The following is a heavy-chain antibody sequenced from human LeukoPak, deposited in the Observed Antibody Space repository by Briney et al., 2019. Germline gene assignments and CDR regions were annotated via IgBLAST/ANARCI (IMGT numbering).Heavy chain of an antibody. CDR3: ARWTAAFDI. CDR2: IYTSGST. Sequence: SETLSLTCAVYGGSFSVYYWSWIRQPAGKGLEWIGRIYTSGSTNYNPSLKSRVTISVDTSKNQFSLKLSSVTAADTAVYYCARWTAAFDIWGQGTMVTVSS. CDR1: GGSFSVYY. V-gene: IGHV4-59*10. J-gene: IGHJ3*02.